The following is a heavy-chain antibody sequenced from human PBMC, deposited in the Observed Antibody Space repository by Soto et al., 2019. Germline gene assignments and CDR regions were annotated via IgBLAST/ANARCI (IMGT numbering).Heavy chain of an antibody. J-gene: IGHJ6*02. CDR2: IEQDGTSE. CDR3: ARASSSPDYYSGMDV. CDR1: GFTFRRYV. D-gene: IGHD6-6*01. Sequence: GGCRRVCCEGSGFTFRRYVLRLVRQAAWGGLEGVANIEQDGTSEYYVDSVKGRCTSSRDNAKNSLYLQMNSLRAEDTAVYYCARASSSPDYYSGMDVWRQGT. V-gene: IGHV3-7*01.